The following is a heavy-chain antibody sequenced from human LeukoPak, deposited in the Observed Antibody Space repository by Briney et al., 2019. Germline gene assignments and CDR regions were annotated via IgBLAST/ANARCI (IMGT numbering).Heavy chain of an antibody. Sequence: ASVKVCCKASGYSFTSYYMHWVRQAPGQGLGWRGIINPSVGSTSYAQKFPGRVTMTRDTSTSTVYMEPSRLRSEDTAVYYCARDFCSSTNYVDYWGQGTLVTVSS. CDR1: GYSFTSYY. D-gene: IGHD6-13*01. J-gene: IGHJ4*02. CDR2: INPSVGST. CDR3: ARDFCSSTNYVDY. V-gene: IGHV1-46*01.